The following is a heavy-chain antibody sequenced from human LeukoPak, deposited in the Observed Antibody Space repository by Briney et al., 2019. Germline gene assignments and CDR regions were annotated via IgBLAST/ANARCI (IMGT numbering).Heavy chain of an antibody. CDR3: ARIWTAAAGTPNY. CDR1: GFSFSDHY. Sequence: GGPLRLSCAASGFSFSDHYMSWIRQAPGKGLEWVSYISGSGSHTNYADSVKGRFTVSRDNAKNSLYLQMNSLIAEDTAVYYCARIWTAAAGTPNYWGQGTLVTVSS. V-gene: IGHV3-11*06. CDR2: ISGSGSHT. D-gene: IGHD6-13*01. J-gene: IGHJ4*02.